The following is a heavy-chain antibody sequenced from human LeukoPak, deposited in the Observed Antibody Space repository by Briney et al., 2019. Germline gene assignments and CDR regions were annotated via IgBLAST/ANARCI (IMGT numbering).Heavy chain of an antibody. V-gene: IGHV3-48*03. CDR3: AKYSGYCSSTSCYGAFHI. CDR2: ISSSGSTI. CDR1: GFTFSSYE. D-gene: IGHD2-2*01. Sequence: GGSLRLSCAASGFTFSSYEMNWVRQAPGKGLEWVSYISSSGSTIYYADSVKGRFTISRDNAKNSLYLQMNSLRAEDTAVYYCAKYSGYCSSTSCYGAFHIWGQGTMVTVSS. J-gene: IGHJ3*02.